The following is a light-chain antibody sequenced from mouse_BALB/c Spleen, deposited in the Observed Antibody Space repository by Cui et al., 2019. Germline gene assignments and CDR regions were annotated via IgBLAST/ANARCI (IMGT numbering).Light chain of an antibody. Sequence: QLVLTQSPAIMSASLGAEITLTCSASSSVSYMHWYQQKSGTSPKLLSYSTSNLASGVPARFSGSGSGTFYSLTISSVEAEDAADYYCHQWSSYPWTFGGGTKLEIK. CDR2: STS. V-gene: IGKV4-80*01. J-gene: IGKJ1*01. CDR3: HQWSSYPWT. CDR1: SSVSY.